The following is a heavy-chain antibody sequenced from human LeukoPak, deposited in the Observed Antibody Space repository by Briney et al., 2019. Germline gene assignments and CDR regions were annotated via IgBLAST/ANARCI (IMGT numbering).Heavy chain of an antibody. CDR3: ARGYSRVSYYFDY. Sequence: QSGGSLRLSCAASGFTVSSNYMSWVRQAPGKGLRGASVIYSGGSTYYADSVKGRFTISRDNSKNTLYLQMNSLRAEDTAVYYCARGYSRVSYYFDYWGQGTLVTVSS. J-gene: IGHJ4*02. D-gene: IGHD6-13*01. V-gene: IGHV3-66*01. CDR1: GFTVSSNY. CDR2: IYSGGST.